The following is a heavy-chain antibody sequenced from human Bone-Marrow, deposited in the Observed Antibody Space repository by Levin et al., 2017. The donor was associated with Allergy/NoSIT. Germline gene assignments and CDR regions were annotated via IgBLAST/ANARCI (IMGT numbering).Heavy chain of an antibody. CDR2: IIPIFGTA. V-gene: IGHV1-69*06. Sequence: SVKVSCKASGGTFSSYAISWVRQAPGQGLEWMGGIIPIFGTANYAQKFQGRVTITADKSTSTAYMELSSLRSEDTAVYYCARDSPASGYYYKGPFDYWGQGTLVTVSS. D-gene: IGHD3-22*01. J-gene: IGHJ4*02. CDR3: ARDSPASGYYYKGPFDY. CDR1: GGTFSSYA.